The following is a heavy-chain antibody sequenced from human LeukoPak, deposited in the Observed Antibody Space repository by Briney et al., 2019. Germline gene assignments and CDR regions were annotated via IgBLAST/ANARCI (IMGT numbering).Heavy chain of an antibody. CDR1: GFTFSGSA. CDR2: IRSKANNYAT. V-gene: IGHV3-73*01. Sequence: PGGSLRLSCAASGFTFSGSAMHWVRQASGKGLEWVGRIRSKANNYATAYAASVKGRFTISRDDSKNTAYLQMNSLRAEDTAVYYCARRSPEYYYYAMDVWGQGTTVTVSS. J-gene: IGHJ6*02. CDR3: ARRSPEYYYYAMDV. D-gene: IGHD1-14*01.